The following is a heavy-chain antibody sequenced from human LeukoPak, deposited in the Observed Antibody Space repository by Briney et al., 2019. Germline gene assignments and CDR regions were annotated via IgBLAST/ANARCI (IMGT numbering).Heavy chain of an antibody. Sequence: SETLSLTCAVYGVSFSGYYCSWIRQPPGKGLEWLGEINHSGSTNYNPSLKSRVTISVDTSKNQFSLKLSSVNAADTAVYYCARGRLSRVIVVVITKTYYFDYWGQGTLVTVSS. CDR2: INHSGST. J-gene: IGHJ4*02. CDR3: ARGRLSRVIVVVITKTYYFDY. D-gene: IGHD3-22*01. CDR1: GVSFSGYY. V-gene: IGHV4-34*01.